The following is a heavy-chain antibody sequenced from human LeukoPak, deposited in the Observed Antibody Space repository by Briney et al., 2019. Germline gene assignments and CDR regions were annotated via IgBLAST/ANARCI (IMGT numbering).Heavy chain of an antibody. D-gene: IGHD6-13*01. CDR2: IRQDGDTK. CDR3: ARSLPYGTTWYGRSDF. Sequence: GGSLRLSCAASGFPFNAYWMTWVRQAPGKGLEWVANIRQDGDTKYYVDSVKGRFAISRDNAMNSLYLQMNSLRAEDTAIYYCARSLPYGTTWYGRSDFWGQGTLVTVSS. J-gene: IGHJ4*02. CDR1: GFPFNAYW. V-gene: IGHV3-7*03.